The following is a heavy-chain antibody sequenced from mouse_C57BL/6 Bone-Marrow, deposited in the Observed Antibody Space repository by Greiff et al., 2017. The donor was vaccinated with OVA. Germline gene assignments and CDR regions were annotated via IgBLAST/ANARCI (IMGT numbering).Heavy chain of an antibody. D-gene: IGHD2-4*01. J-gene: IGHJ2*01. CDR3: ARLSTMITERYFDY. CDR1: GIDFSRYW. CDR2: INPDSSTI. Sequence: EVKLLESGGGLVQPGGSLKLSCAASGIDFSRYWMSWVRRAPGKGLEWIGEINPDSSTINYAPSLKDKFIISRDNAKNTLYLQMSKVRSEDTALYYCARLSTMITERYFDYWGQGTTLTVSS. V-gene: IGHV4-1*01.